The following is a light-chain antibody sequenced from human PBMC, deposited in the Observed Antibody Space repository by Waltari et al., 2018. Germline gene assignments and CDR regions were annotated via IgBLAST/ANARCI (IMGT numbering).Light chain of an antibody. CDR3: LQYNSHPPP. CDR2: AAS. V-gene: IGKV1-17*01. Sequence: IQMTQSPSSLSSSSGDKITITCRASQAINTNLNWYQQKPGKSPNRLIYAASRLESGVPSRFSGSGSGTDFTLTISSLQPEDFATYYCLQYNSHPPPFGQGTKMEIK. CDR1: QAINTN. J-gene: IGKJ1*01.